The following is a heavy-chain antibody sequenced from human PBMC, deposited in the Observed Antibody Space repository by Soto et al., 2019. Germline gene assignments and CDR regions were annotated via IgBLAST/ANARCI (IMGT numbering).Heavy chain of an antibody. CDR2: IYWDDDK. V-gene: IGHV2-5*02. CDR1: GFSLSTSGVG. CDR3: AHLPWKQLWPRAPVVY. D-gene: IGHD5-18*01. Sequence: QITLKESGPTLVKPTQTLTLTCTFSGFSLSTSGVGVGWIRQPPGKALEWLGIIYWDDDKRYRPSLKSRVTITKDTSKNQLVLKMTNMDPVDTATYYCAHLPWKQLWPRAPVVYWGQGTPVTVSS. J-gene: IGHJ4*02.